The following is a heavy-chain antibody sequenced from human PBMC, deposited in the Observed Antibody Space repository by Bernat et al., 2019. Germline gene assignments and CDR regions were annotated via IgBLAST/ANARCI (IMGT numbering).Heavy chain of an antibody. CDR3: ARMSGRSEGGWKEPYYCCCGMDV. D-gene: IGHD6-19*01. J-gene: IGHJ6*02. V-gene: IGHV2-70*15. CDR1: GFSLSTSGMC. Sequence: QVTLRESGPALVKPTQTLTLTCTFSGFSLSTSGMCVSWIRQPPGKALEWLARIDWDDDKYYSTSLETRLTISEDASKNQVVLTMTNMDPVDTATYYCARMSGRSEGGWKEPYYCCCGMDVWGQGTTVTVSS. CDR2: IDWDDDK.